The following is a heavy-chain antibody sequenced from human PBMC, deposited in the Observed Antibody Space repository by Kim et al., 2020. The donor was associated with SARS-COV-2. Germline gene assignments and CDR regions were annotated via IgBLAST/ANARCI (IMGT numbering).Heavy chain of an antibody. CDR3: ASHLSWENWFDP. CDR1: GYTFTSYY. D-gene: IGHD1-26*01. V-gene: IGHV1-46*01. J-gene: IGHJ5*02. Sequence: ASVKVSCKASGYTFTSYYMHWVRQAPGQGLEWMGIINPSGGSTSYAQKFQGRVTMTRDTSTSTVYMELSSLRSEDTAVYYCASHLSWENWFDPWGQGTLVTVSS. CDR2: INPSGGST.